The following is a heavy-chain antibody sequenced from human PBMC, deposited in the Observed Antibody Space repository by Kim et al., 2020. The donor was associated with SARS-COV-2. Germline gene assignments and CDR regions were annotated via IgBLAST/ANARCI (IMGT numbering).Heavy chain of an antibody. CDR2: IYYSGST. Sequence: SETLSLTCTVSGGSISSYYWSWIRQPPGKGLEWIGYIYYSGSTNYNPSLKSRVTISVDTSKNQFSLKLSSVTAADTAVYYCARETRGSSSWSNDAFDIWGQGTMVTVSS. J-gene: IGHJ3*02. D-gene: IGHD6-13*01. V-gene: IGHV4-59*13. CDR3: ARETRGSSSWSNDAFDI. CDR1: GGSISSYY.